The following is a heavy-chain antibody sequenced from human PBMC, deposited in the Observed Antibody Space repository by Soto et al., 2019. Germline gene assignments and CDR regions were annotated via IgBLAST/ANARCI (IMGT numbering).Heavy chain of an antibody. Sequence: VQLQESGPGLVKPSGTLSLTCTVSGGSISTTNWWSWVRQSPGKGLEWIGEILHIGSTNYNPSLKSRVIISIDKPKNQFSLRLSSVTAADTAVYYCASGFDSDGLYNGGHPWGQGTLVSVSS. J-gene: IGHJ5*02. CDR1: GGSISTTNW. V-gene: IGHV4-4*02. CDR2: ILHIGST. CDR3: ASGFDSDGLYNGGHP. D-gene: IGHD3-22*01.